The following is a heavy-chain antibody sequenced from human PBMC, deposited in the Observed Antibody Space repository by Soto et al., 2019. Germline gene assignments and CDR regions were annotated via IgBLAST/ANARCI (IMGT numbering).Heavy chain of an antibody. CDR2: IFYTGTT. V-gene: IGHV4-59*01. CDR3: ARGFSIPVADY. D-gene: IGHD6-19*01. J-gene: IGHJ4*02. Sequence: PSETLSLTCTVSGGSISHYYWSWIRQPPGKGLEWIGFIFYTGTTNYNPSLKSRVTISVDTSNNQFSLKLNSVTAADTAVYYCARGFSIPVADYWGQGTLVTVSS. CDR1: GGSISHYY.